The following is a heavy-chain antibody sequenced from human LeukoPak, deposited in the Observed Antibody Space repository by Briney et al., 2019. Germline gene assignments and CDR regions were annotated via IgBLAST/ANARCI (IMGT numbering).Heavy chain of an antibody. D-gene: IGHD3-10*01. V-gene: IGHV1-18*01. CDR3: ARDGFFGSGIVGAFDI. CDR1: GYTFTSYG. Sequence: ASVKVSCKASGYTFTSYGISWVRQAPGQGLEWMGWISAYNGNTNYAQKFQGRVTVITDTSTSTAYMELRSLRSDDTAVYYCARDGFFGSGIVGAFDIWGQGTMVTVSS. CDR2: ISAYNGNT. J-gene: IGHJ3*02.